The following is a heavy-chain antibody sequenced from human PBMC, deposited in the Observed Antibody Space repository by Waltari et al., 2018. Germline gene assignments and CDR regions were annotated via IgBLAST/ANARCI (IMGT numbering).Heavy chain of an antibody. Sequence: EVQLLESGGGLVQPGGSLRLSCAASGFTFSSYAMSWVRQAPGKGLEWVSAISGSGGSTYYADSVKGRFTISRDNSKNTLYLQMNSLRAEDTAVYYCAKGYDFWSGSPRSYFDYWGQGTLVTVSA. D-gene: IGHD3-3*01. CDR1: GFTFSSYA. CDR3: AKGYDFWSGSPRSYFDY. CDR2: ISGSGGST. V-gene: IGHV3-23*01. J-gene: IGHJ4*02.